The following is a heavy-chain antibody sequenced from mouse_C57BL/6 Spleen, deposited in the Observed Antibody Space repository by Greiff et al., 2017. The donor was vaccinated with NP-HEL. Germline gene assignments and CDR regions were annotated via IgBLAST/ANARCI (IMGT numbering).Heavy chain of an antibody. CDR2: ISYDGSN. D-gene: IGHD2-4*01. Sequence: DVQLQESGPGLVKPSQSLSLTCSVTGYSITSGYYWNWIRQFPGNKLEWMGYISYDGSNNYNPSLENRISITRDTSKNQFFLKLNSVTTEDTATYYCARENDYFAYWGQGTLVTVSA. J-gene: IGHJ3*01. CDR3: ARENDYFAY. CDR1: GYSITSGYY. V-gene: IGHV3-6*01.